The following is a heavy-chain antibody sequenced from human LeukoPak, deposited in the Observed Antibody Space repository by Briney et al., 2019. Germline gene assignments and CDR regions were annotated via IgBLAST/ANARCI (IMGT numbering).Heavy chain of an antibody. Sequence: TGGSLRLSCAASGFTFSNAWMSWVRQAPGKGLEWVSSVVASGTSTFYADSVKGRFTIFRDNSKNTLCLQMNSLRAEDTAVYYCARGYSAPDYWGQGTLVTVSS. CDR2: VVASGTST. J-gene: IGHJ4*02. CDR3: ARGYSAPDY. CDR1: GFTFSNAW. D-gene: IGHD2-15*01. V-gene: IGHV3-23*01.